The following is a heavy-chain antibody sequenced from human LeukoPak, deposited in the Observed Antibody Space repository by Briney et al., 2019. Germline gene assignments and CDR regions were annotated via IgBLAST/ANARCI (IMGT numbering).Heavy chain of an antibody. D-gene: IGHD3-16*01. Sequence: ETLSLTCAVYGGSFSGYYWSWIRQAPGKGLEWVSAISGSGGSTYYADSVKGPFTISRDNSKNTLYLQMNSLRAEDTAVYYCAKDEEAYDYVWGSDYYFDYWGQGTLVTVSS. V-gene: IGHV3-23*01. CDR1: GGSFSGYY. J-gene: IGHJ4*02. CDR2: ISGSGGST. CDR3: AKDEEAYDYVWGSDYYFDY.